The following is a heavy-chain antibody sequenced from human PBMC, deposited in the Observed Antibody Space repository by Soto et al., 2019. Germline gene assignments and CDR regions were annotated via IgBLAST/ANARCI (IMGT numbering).Heavy chain of an antibody. CDR2: IIPIFGTA. Sequence: SVKGSCKASGGTFSSYAISWVRQAPGQGLEWMGGIIPIFGTANYAQKFQGRVTITADESTSTAYMELSSLRSEDTAVYYCARVGIAAFRYYYYGMDVWGQGTTVTVSS. CDR1: GGTFSSYA. J-gene: IGHJ6*02. V-gene: IGHV1-69*13. D-gene: IGHD6-13*01. CDR3: ARVGIAAFRYYYYGMDV.